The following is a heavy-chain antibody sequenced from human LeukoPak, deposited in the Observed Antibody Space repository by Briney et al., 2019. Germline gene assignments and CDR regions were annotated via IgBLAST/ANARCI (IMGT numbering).Heavy chain of an antibody. D-gene: IGHD2-21*02. Sequence: SETLSRTGTVSGGSISGYYWSWIRQPPGKGREWSGEINHSGSTNYNPSLESRVTISVDTSKNQFSLRLSSVTAADTAVYYCARDSYCGGDCSPPGMESPIFDYWGQGTLVTVSS. CDR2: INHSGST. CDR1: GGSISGYY. V-gene: IGHV4-34*01. CDR3: ARDSYCGGDCSPPGMESPIFDY. J-gene: IGHJ4*02.